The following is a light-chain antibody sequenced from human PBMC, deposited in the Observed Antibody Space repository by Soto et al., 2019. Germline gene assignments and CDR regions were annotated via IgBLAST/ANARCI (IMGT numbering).Light chain of an antibody. CDR1: QSVTTH. CDR3: QQYNDWPPYT. Sequence: ETVVKKSPATVSVSPGERAALSCRASQSVTTHIAWDQQKSGQDQRLLIYGASTRANGVPARCSGSGSGTELTLTISSLQPEDFAVYYCQQYNDWPPYTFGQGTRLEI. CDR2: GAS. J-gene: IGKJ5*01. V-gene: IGKV3-15*01.